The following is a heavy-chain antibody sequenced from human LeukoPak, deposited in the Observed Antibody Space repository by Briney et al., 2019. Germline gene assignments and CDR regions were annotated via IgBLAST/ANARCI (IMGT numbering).Heavy chain of an antibody. D-gene: IGHD4/OR15-4a*01. CDR3: AKEMYLVLDVPVYFDY. Sequence: PGGSLRLSCAASGFTFSSYAMSWVRQAPGRGLEWVSAISGSGGSTYYADSVKGRFTISRDNSKNTLYLQMNSLRAEDTAVYYCAKEMYLVLDVPVYFDYWGQGTLVTVSS. CDR1: GFTFSSYA. CDR2: ISGSGGST. V-gene: IGHV3-23*01. J-gene: IGHJ4*02.